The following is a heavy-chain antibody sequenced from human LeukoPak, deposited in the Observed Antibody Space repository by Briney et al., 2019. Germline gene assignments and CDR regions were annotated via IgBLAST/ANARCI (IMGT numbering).Heavy chain of an antibody. J-gene: IGHJ3*02. Sequence: PGGSLRLSCAASGFTFSRHSINWVRQAPGKGLEWVSSISSSSSYIYYADSVKGRFTISRDNAKNSLYLQMNSLRAEDTAVYYCARVGVLVTAFDIWGQGTMVTVSS. CDR2: ISSSSSYI. CDR1: GFTFSRHS. CDR3: ARVGVLVTAFDI. D-gene: IGHD3-16*01. V-gene: IGHV3-21*01.